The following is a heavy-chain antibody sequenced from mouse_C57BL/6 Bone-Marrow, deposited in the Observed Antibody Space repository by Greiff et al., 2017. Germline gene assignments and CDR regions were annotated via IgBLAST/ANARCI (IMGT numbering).Heavy chain of an antibody. CDR3: TRDRRRAMDY. V-gene: IGHV5-9-1*02. CDR2: IGRGGDYT. CDR1: GFTFSSYA. Sequence: EVMLVESGEGLVKPGGSLKLSCPASGFTFSSYAMPWVRQTPGKSLEWVAYIGRGGDYTNYAATVKGRFTISTDNARNTLYLQMSSLKSEDTAMYYCTRDRRRAMDYWGQGTSVTVAS. D-gene: IGHD2-14*01. J-gene: IGHJ4*01.